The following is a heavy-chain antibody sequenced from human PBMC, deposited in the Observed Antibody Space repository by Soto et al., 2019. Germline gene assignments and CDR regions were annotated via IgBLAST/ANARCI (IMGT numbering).Heavy chain of an antibody. CDR1: GYNFNTYG. J-gene: IGHJ4*02. CDR2: ISGYSGNT. CDR3: ARVAGVKDYDFVDAFDS. V-gene: IGHV1-18*01. Sequence: QVQVVQSGPEVRKPGASVKVSCKAPGYNFNTYGINWVRQAPGQGLEWMGWISGYSGNTNYAQKFQGRVTITTDTSTSTHYMELTSLRSDDTAVYYCARVAGVKDYDFVDAFDSWGQGTLVTVSS. D-gene: IGHD3-16*01.